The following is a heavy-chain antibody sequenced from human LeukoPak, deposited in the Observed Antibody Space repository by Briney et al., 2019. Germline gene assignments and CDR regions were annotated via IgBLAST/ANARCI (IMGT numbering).Heavy chain of an antibody. CDR3: ASELDSSGYSPVNDY. CDR1: GFTFSSYG. Sequence: GGSLRLSCAASGFTFSSYGMHWVRQAPGKGLEWVAVISYDGSNKYYADSVKGRFTISRDNSKNTLCLQMNSLRAEDTAVYYCASELDSSGYSPVNDYWGQGTLVTVSS. J-gene: IGHJ4*02. CDR2: ISYDGSNK. V-gene: IGHV3-30*03. D-gene: IGHD3-22*01.